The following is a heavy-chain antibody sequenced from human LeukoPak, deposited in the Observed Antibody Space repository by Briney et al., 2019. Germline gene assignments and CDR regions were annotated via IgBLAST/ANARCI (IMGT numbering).Heavy chain of an antibody. D-gene: IGHD1-26*01. CDR3: ARIRGGNIHFDH. CDR2: TYYRSVWYN. Sequence: SQTLSLTCAISGDSVSSDSVSWNWIRQSPSRGLEWLGRTYYRSVWYNEYALSVKSRITINPDTSNNQFSLHLNSVTPEDTAVYYCARIRGGNIHFDHWGQGILVTVSS. V-gene: IGHV6-1*01. J-gene: IGHJ4*02. CDR1: GDSVSSDSVS.